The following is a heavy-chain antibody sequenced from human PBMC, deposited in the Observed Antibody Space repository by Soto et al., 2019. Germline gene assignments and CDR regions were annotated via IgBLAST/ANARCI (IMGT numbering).Heavy chain of an antibody. CDR1: GFTVSAYT. CDR2: ISSDGNNK. CDR3: ARWEQPLFDY. V-gene: IGHV3-30-3*01. Sequence: QVQLVESGGGVVQPGRSLRLSCAASGFTVSAYTMHWVRQAPGKGLEWVAVISSDGNNKYYTDSVKGRFTISRDTSTNTLYLQLISLRAEDTAGYYCARWEQPLFDYWGQGTLVTVSS. D-gene: IGHD1-26*01. J-gene: IGHJ4*02.